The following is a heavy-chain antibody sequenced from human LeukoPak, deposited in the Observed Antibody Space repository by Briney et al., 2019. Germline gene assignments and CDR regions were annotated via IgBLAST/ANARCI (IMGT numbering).Heavy chain of an antibody. CDR2: ISAYNGNT. J-gene: IGHJ4*02. V-gene: IGHV1-18*01. Sequence: VKVSCKTSAYTFSNYGFNWVRQAPGQGLEWMGWISAYNGNTKYAQNSQGRFTMTTDTSTSTAYMELRSLTSDDTAVYYCARDLDGSGSYYTDYWGQGTLVTVSS. CDR1: AYTFSNYG. D-gene: IGHD3-10*01. CDR3: ARDLDGSGSYYTDY.